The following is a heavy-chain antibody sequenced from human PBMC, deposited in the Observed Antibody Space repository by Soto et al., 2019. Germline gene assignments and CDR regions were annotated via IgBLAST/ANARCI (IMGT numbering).Heavy chain of an antibody. CDR3: ASYNGWFYRTYFDY. J-gene: IGHJ4*02. CDR1: GGSFSGYY. V-gene: IGHV4-34*01. CDR2: ISHSGST. Sequence: SETLSLTFAVYGGSFSGYYWSWIRQPPGKGLEWIGEISHSGSTNYNPSLKSRVTISLDTSKNQFSLRLRSMTAADTAVYYCASYNGWFYRTYFDYWGQGTLVTVSS. D-gene: IGHD6-19*01.